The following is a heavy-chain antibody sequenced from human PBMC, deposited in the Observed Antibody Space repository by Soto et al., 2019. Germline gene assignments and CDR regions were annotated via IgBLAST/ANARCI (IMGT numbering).Heavy chain of an antibody. J-gene: IGHJ4*02. CDR1: GGTFSSYA. V-gene: IGHV1-69*13. CDR2: IIPIFGTA. CDR3: ARVLLLNSGSYGYLDY. Sequence: GASVKVSCKASGGTFSSYAISWVRQAPGQGLEWMGGIIPIFGTANYAQKFQGRVTITADESTSTAYMELSSLRSEDTAVYYCARVLLLNSGSYGYLDYWGQGTLVTVSS. D-gene: IGHD1-26*01.